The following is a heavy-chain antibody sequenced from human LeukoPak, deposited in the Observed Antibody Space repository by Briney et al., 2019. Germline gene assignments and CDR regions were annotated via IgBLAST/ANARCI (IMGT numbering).Heavy chain of an antibody. D-gene: IGHD3-16*01. CDR3: SKGGSRGLGF. Sequence: GGSLRLSCAAPGFTFSSYGMHWVRQAPGKGLEWVAVISYDGSNKYYADSVKGRFTISRDNSKNTLYLQMNSLRAEDTAVYYCSKGGSRGLGFWGQGNLV. CDR2: ISYDGSNK. V-gene: IGHV3-30*18. J-gene: IGHJ4*02. CDR1: GFTFSSYG.